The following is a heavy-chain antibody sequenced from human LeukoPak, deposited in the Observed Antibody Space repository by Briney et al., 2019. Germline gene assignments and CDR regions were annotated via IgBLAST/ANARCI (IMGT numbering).Heavy chain of an antibody. CDR3: ARGTPYGVCMDV. V-gene: IGHV3-21*01. CDR1: GFTFSSYS. J-gene: IGHJ6*02. D-gene: IGHD4-17*01. CDR2: ISSSSSYI. Sequence: GGSLRLSCAASGFTFSSYSMNWVRQAPGKGLEWVSSISSSSSYIYYADSVKGRFTISRDNAKNSLYLQMNSLRAEDTAVYYCARGTPYGVCMDVWGQGTTVTVSS.